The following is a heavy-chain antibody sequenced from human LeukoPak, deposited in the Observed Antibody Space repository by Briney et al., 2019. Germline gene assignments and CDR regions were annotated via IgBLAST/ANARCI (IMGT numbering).Heavy chain of an antibody. CDR2: INPNSGKT. V-gene: IGHV1-8*01. D-gene: IGHD3-10*01. Sequence: ASVKVSCKASGYTLTSHDINWVRQAPGQGLEWMGWINPNSGKTGFAQKFQGRVTLTRSTSISTAYMELSRLRSEDTAVYYCARIGGDFFYYYMDVWGKGTTVTVSS. J-gene: IGHJ6*03. CDR1: GYTLTSHD. CDR3: ARIGGDFFYYYMDV.